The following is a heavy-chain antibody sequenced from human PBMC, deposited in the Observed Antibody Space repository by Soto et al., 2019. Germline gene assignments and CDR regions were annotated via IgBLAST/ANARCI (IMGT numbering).Heavy chain of an antibody. CDR2: ISSSGGST. D-gene: IGHD6-19*01. CDR3: AKERRYSSGFDY. Sequence: EVQLLESGGGLVQPGGSLRLSCAASGFTFSSYAMSWVRQAPGKGLEWVSAISSSGGSTYYADSVKGRFTISRDNSKNTLYLQMNSLRDEDTAVYYCAKERRYSSGFDYWGQGTLVTVSS. CDR1: GFTFSSYA. J-gene: IGHJ4*02. V-gene: IGHV3-23*01.